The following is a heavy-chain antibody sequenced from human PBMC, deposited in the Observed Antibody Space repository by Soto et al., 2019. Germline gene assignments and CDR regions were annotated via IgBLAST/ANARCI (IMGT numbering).Heavy chain of an antibody. Sequence: ASVKVSCTASGYTFTSYGISWVRQAPGQGLEWMGWISAYNGNTNYAQKLQGRVTMTTDTSTSTAYMELRSLRSDDTAVYYCARYCSSTSCPQYYYYYGMDVWGQGTTVTVSS. V-gene: IGHV1-18*01. D-gene: IGHD2-2*01. J-gene: IGHJ6*02. CDR2: ISAYNGNT. CDR1: GYTFTSYG. CDR3: ARYCSSTSCPQYYYYYGMDV.